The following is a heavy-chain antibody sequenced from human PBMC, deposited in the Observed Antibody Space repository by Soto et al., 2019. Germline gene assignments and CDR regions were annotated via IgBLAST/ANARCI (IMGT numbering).Heavy chain of an antibody. CDR2: IIPILGIA. CDR1: GGTFSSYT. D-gene: IGHD2-8*01. J-gene: IGHJ6*03. V-gene: IGHV1-69*02. CDR3: ARAGAEASMHDYYYYYSDV. Sequence: QVPLGQSGAEVKKPGSSVKVSCKASGGTFSSYTISCVRQAHGQGLEWMGRIIPILGIANYAQKFQGRVTITAEKTTRLDCMVLRSLRSEDRAVYYSARAGAEASMHDYYYYYSDVWGKGTRVIV.